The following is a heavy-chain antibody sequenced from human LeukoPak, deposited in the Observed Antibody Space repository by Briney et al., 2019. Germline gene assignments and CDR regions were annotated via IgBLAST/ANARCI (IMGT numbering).Heavy chain of an antibody. V-gene: IGHV3-30*18. CDR3: AKEAAGGYYFDY. CDR1: GFTFSSYS. Sequence: QSGGSLRLSCAASGFTFSSYSMNWVRQAPGKGLEWVAVISYDGSNKYYTDSVKGRFTISRDNSKNTLYLQMNSLRAEDTAVYYCAKEAAGGYYFDYWGQGTLVTVSS. J-gene: IGHJ4*02. CDR2: ISYDGSNK. D-gene: IGHD6-13*01.